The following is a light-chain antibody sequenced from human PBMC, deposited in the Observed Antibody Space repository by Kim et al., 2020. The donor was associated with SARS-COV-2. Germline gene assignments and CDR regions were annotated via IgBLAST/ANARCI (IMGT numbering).Light chain of an antibody. J-gene: IGKJ4*01. CDR2: GAS. V-gene: IGKV3D-7*01. CDR3: QQDYNLLT. Sequence: PGERVTLSCRASQSVSSSYLTWYQQKPGQAPRLLIYGASSRATGIPARFSGSGSGTDFTLTISSLQPEDFAVYYCQQDYNLLTFGGGTKVE. CDR1: QSVSSSY.